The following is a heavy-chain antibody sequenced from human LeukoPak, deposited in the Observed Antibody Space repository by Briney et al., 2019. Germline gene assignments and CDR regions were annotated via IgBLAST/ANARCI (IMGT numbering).Heavy chain of an antibody. Sequence: PGGSLRLSCAASGFTVSSNYMSWVRQAPGKGLEWVSVIYSSGSTYYADSVKGRFTISRDNSKNTLYLQMNSLRAEDTAVYYCATLLWYAFDIWGQGTMVTVSS. D-gene: IGHD3-10*01. CDR1: GFTVSSNY. V-gene: IGHV3-53*01. CDR2: IYSSGST. J-gene: IGHJ3*02. CDR3: ATLLWYAFDI.